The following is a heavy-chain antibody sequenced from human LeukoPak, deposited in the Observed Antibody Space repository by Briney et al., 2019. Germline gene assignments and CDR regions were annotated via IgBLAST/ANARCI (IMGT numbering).Heavy chain of an antibody. CDR1: GFSFDDYA. CDR3: AKGDYDSSGYYGSIDY. CDR2: ISWNSGAI. Sequence: GGSLRLSCAASGFSFDDYAMHWVRQAPGKGLEWGSGISWNSGAIGYADSVKGRFTISRDNAKNSLYLQMNSLRAEDTALYYCAKGDYDSSGYYGSIDYWGQGTLVTVSS. J-gene: IGHJ4*02. D-gene: IGHD3-22*01. V-gene: IGHV3-9*01.